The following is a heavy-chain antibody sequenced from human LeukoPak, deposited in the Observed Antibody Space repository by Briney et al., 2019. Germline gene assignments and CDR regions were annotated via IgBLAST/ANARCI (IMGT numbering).Heavy chain of an antibody. Sequence: PGESLRLSCVASGVDVNNVYMNWVRHSPQKGLEWLSMMISGGSVDYADSVKSRFSISKDTSRNTIYLQMNSLRVEDTAIYYCAKVPEAGTGYGMDVWGQGTTVTVS. CDR3: AKVPEAGTGYGMDV. D-gene: IGHD2-2*01. V-gene: IGHV3-53*01. CDR2: MISGGSV. J-gene: IGHJ6*02. CDR1: GVDVNNVY.